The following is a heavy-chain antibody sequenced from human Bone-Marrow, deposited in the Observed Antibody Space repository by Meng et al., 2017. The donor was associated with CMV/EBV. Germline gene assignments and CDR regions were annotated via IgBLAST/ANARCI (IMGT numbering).Heavy chain of an antibody. V-gene: IGHV1-46*01. CDR1: GYTFTSYY. D-gene: IGHD2-8*01. Sequence: ASVKVSCKASGYTFTSYYMHWVRQAPGQGLEWMGIINPSGGSTSYAQKFQGRVTMTTDTSTSTAYMELRSLRSDDTAVYYCARESPLVLMVYAIPYGMDVWGQATTVTVSS. CDR3: ARESPLVLMVYAIPYGMDV. CDR2: INPSGGST. J-gene: IGHJ6*02.